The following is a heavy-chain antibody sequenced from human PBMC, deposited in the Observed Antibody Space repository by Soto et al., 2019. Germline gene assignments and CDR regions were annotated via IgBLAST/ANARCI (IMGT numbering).Heavy chain of an antibody. CDR3: ARDLWHRMVRVYYYYGMDV. V-gene: IGHV3-33*01. CDR1: GFTFSSYG. CDR2: IWYDGSNK. D-gene: IGHD3-10*01. J-gene: IGHJ6*02. Sequence: GGSLRLSXAASGFTFSSYGMHWVRQAPGKGLEWVAVIWYDGSNKYYADSVKGRFTISRDNSKNTLYLQMNSLRAEDTAVYYCARDLWHRMVRVYYYYGMDVWGQGTTVTVSS.